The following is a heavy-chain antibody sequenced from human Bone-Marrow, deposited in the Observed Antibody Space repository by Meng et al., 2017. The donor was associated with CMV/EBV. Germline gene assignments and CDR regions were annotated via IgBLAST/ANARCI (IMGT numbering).Heavy chain of an antibody. J-gene: IGHJ4*02. CDR1: GFTVSSNY. CDR3: AKEAAAGTDFDY. CDR2: FFSGGDR. Sequence: GGSLRPACAASGFTVSSNYLTWIRQAPGKGLEWVSVFFSGGDRNYADSVKGRFTISRDNAKNSLYLQMNSLRAEDTALYYCAKEAAAGTDFDYWGQGTLVTVAS. D-gene: IGHD6-13*01. V-gene: IGHV3-53*05.